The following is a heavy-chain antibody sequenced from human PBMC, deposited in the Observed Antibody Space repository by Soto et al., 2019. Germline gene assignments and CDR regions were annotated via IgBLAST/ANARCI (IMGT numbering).Heavy chain of an antibody. V-gene: IGHV1-69*01. D-gene: IGHD2-21*01. CDR1: GVTFSSET. CDR2: IIPRFGTA. Sequence: QVQLGPAGAEVKKPGSSGKVSCKASGVTFSSETSSWVRQAPGQGIEWVGGIIPRFGTANYARKFQGRVTITADESTSTRYIELSSLRSDDTAVYYCATELGDNPARPFDSWGQGTLVTVSS. CDR3: ATELGDNPARPFDS. J-gene: IGHJ4*02.